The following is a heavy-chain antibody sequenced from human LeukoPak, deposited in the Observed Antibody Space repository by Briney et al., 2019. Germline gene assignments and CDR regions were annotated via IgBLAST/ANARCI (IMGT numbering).Heavy chain of an antibody. CDR2: INPRDGST. V-gene: IGHV1-46*01. J-gene: IGHJ4*02. Sequence: ASVKVSCKASGYTFTSYYMHWVRQAPGQGLEWMEVINPRDGSTTYAQNFQGRVTMTRDTSTSTVYMELSSLRSEDTAVYYCAKGDIDYWGQGTLVTVSS. D-gene: IGHD2-15*01. CDR1: GYTFTSYY. CDR3: AKGDIDY.